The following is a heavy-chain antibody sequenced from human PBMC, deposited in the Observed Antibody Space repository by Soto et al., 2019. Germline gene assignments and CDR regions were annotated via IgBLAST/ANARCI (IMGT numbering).Heavy chain of an antibody. CDR3: ARGPNWNDYYYYYMDV. CDR2: INAGNGNT. V-gene: IGHV1-3*01. J-gene: IGHJ6*03. Sequence: ASVKVSCKASGYTFTSYARHWVRQAPGQRLEWMGWINAGNGNTKYSQKFQGRVTITRDTSASTAYMELSSLRSEDTAVYYCARGPNWNDYYYYYMDVWGKGTTVTVSS. D-gene: IGHD1-1*01. CDR1: GYTFTSYA.